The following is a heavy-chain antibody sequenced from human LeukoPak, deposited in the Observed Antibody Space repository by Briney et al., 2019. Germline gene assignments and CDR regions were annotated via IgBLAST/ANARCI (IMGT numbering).Heavy chain of an antibody. CDR3: AREYCSSTSCPYYYYYSMDV. CDR1: GYTFTSYD. V-gene: IGHV1-8*01. Sequence: ASVKVSCKASGYTFTSYDINWVRQATGQGLEWMGWMNPNSGNTGYAQKFQGRVTMTRNTSISTAYMELSSLRSEDTAVYYCAREYCSSTSCPYYYYYSMDVWGQGTTVTVSS. J-gene: IGHJ6*02. D-gene: IGHD2-2*01. CDR2: MNPNSGNT.